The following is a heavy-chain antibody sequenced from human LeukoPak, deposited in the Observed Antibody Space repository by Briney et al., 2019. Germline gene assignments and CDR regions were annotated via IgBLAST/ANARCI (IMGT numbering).Heavy chain of an antibody. V-gene: IGHV3-30-3*01. CDR3: VREGTSVTAKDALDL. D-gene: IGHD4-17*01. Sequence: LPGGSLRLSCAASGFAFSTYAIHWVRQAPGKGLEWVALISFDATSKYYADSLQGRFTLSRDNSKNTLFLQMNSLRAEDTAVYFCVREGTSVTAKDALDLWGQGTMVTVSS. J-gene: IGHJ3*01. CDR2: ISFDATSK. CDR1: GFAFSTYA.